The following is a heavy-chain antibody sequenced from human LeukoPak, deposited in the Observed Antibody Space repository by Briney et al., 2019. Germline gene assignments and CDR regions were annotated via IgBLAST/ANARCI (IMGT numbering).Heavy chain of an antibody. V-gene: IGHV1-18*04. CDR3: ARGPGGCTGGSCYYDY. J-gene: IGHJ4*02. CDR1: GYTFTGYY. Sequence: ASVKVSCKASGYTFTGYYMHWVRQAPGQGLEWMGWINTHTGNTNYAQKLQDRVTVTTDTSTSTAYVELRSLRSDDTAVYYCARGPGGCTGGSCYYDYWGQGTLVAVSS. CDR2: INTHTGNT. D-gene: IGHD2-15*01.